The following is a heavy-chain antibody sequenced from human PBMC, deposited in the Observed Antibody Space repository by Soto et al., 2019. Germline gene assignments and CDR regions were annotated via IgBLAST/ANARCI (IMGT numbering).Heavy chain of an antibody. J-gene: IGHJ2*01. V-gene: IGHV1-69*01. CDR3: ARASYDRSGYWYFDL. D-gene: IGHD3-22*01. CDR1: GGTFSSYA. CDR2: IIPIFGPA. Sequence: QVQLVQSGAEVKKPGSSVKVSCKASGGTFSSYAISWVRQAPGQGLEWMGGIIPIFGPANYAPKFQGRVKSTADESTSTAYMELSSLRAEDTAVYYCARASYDRSGYWYFDLWGRGTLLTVAS.